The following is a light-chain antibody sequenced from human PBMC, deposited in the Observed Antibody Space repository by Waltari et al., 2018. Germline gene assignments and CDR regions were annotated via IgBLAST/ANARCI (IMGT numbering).Light chain of an antibody. CDR3: QQYNSYSPWT. J-gene: IGKJ1*01. CDR2: DAS. Sequence: DILLTQSPSTLSASVGDRVTITCRARQTITRWLAWYQQKPGNAPNLLIFDASRLANGVPSLFSGSGTGTEFTISISSLQPDDFATYYCQQYNSYSPWTFGPGTKVEIK. CDR1: QTITRW. V-gene: IGKV1-5*01.